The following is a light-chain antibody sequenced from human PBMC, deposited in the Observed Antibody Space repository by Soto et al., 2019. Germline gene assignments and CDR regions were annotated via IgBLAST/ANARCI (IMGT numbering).Light chain of an antibody. CDR1: QDIRNI. CDR2: AAA. J-gene: IGKJ3*01. Sequence: DIKMTQSPTPLSASVGDRVTITCRASQDIRNIVAWYQQKPGKAPKLLIYAAATLQSGVSSRFSGSGSGTDFTLTINSLQPEDVATYTCQKYSSVPVFGPGTKVEIK. CDR3: QKYSSVPV. V-gene: IGKV1-27*01.